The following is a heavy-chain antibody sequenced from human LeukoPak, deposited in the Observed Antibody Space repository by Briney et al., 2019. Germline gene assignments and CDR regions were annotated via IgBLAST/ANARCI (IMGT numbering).Heavy chain of an antibody. J-gene: IGHJ4*02. CDR3: AREDSSGTLIYFDY. CDR1: GYTFTSYY. D-gene: IGHD3-22*01. CDR2: INPNSGGT. V-gene: IGHV1-2*02. Sequence: ASVKVSCKASGYTFTSYYMHWVRQAPGQGLEWMGWINPNSGGTNYAQKFQGRVTMTRDTSISTAYMELSRLRSDDTAVYYCAREDSSGTLIYFDYWGQGTLVTVSS.